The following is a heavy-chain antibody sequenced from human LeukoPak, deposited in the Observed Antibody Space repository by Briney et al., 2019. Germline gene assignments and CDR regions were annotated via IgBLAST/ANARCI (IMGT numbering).Heavy chain of an antibody. CDR2: ISSSSSYI. Sequence: PGGSLRLSCAASGFTFSSYSMNWVRQAPGKGLEWVSSISSSSSYIYYADSVKGRFTISRDNAKNSLYLQMNSLGAEDTAVYYCARGRTAVEAFDIWGQGQWSPSLQ. J-gene: IGHJ3*02. V-gene: IGHV3-21*01. CDR3: ARGRTAVEAFDI. D-gene: IGHD2-21*02. CDR1: GFTFSSYS.